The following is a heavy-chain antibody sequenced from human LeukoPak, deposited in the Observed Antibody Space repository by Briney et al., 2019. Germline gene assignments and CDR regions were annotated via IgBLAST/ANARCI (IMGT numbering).Heavy chain of an antibody. Sequence: SETLSLTCTVSGGSISSGGYYWSWIRQHPGKGLEWIGYIYYSGSTYYNPSLKSRVTISVDTSKNQFSLKLSSVTAADTAVYYCARDYGRGATTYYYYGMDVWGQGTTVTVSS. CDR2: IYYSGST. CDR1: GGSISSGGYY. CDR3: ARDYGRGATTYYYYGMDV. V-gene: IGHV4-31*03. D-gene: IGHD1-26*01. J-gene: IGHJ6*02.